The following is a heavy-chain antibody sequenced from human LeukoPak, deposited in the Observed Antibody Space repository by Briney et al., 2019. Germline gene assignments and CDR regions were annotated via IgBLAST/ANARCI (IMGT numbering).Heavy chain of an antibody. D-gene: IGHD3-22*01. J-gene: IGHJ4*02. CDR1: GGSISSYY. CDR3: ARLGYYYDSSGYYLYYFDY. V-gene: IGHV4-59*08. Sequence: PSETLSLTCTVSGGSISSYYWSWIRQPPGKGLEWIGYIYYSGSTNYNPSLKSRVTISVDTSKNQFSLKLSSVTAADTAVYYCARLGYYYDSSGYYLYYFDYWGQGTLATVSS. CDR2: IYYSGST.